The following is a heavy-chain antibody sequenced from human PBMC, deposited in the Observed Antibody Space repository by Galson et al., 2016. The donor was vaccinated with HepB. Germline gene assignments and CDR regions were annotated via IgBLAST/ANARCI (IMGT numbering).Heavy chain of an antibody. J-gene: IGHJ5*01. CDR1: GYSFSNYW. D-gene: IGHD2-21*02. V-gene: IGHV5-51*01. CDR3: ARQNRGGDYPDS. Sequence: QSGAEVKKPGEPLNISCKASGYSFSNYWIGWVRQMPEKGLEWMGIIYPGDSDTKYSPSFQGQVTISADKSISTAYLQWSSLKASDTAIYYCARQNRGGDYPDSWGQGTLVTVSS. CDR2: IYPGDSDT.